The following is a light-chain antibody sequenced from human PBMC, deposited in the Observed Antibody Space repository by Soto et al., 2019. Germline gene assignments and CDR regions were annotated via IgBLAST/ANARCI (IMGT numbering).Light chain of an antibody. CDR2: AAS. V-gene: IGKV1-16*02. Sequence: DIQMTQSPSSLSASVGDRVTITCRASQDISNFLAWFQQKPGKAPKSLISAASRLQSGVPSKFSGSGSGTDFTLTISSLQPEDSATYYCQQYNGYPITFGQGTRLEIK. J-gene: IGKJ5*01. CDR3: QQYNGYPIT. CDR1: QDISNF.